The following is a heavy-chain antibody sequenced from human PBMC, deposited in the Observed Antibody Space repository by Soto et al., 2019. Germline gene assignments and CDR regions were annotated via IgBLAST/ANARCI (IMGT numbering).Heavy chain of an antibody. CDR3: ARYPDYDIWMGHYS. CDR2: ISSSGTTT. J-gene: IGHJ4*02. D-gene: IGHD3-3*01. CDR1: EFTFSSYN. V-gene: IGHV3-48*02. Sequence: EIQLVESGGGLVQPGGSLRLSCVASEFTFSSYNMNWVRQAPGKGLEWISYISSSGTTTYYADSVKGRYTISRDNAKNSLYLQMSSLSDDDTSMYYCARYPDYDIWMGHYSWGQGTLVTVSS.